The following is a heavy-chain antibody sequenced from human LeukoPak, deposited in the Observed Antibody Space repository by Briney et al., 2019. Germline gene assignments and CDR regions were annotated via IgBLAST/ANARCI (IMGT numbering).Heavy chain of an antibody. V-gene: IGHV1-18*04. J-gene: IGHJ4*02. CDR3: ARIMITFGGVIANVDY. CDR2: ISAYNGNT. CDR1: GYTFTGYY. Sequence: ASVKVSCKASGYTFTGYYMHWVRQAPGQGLEWMGWISAYNGNTNYTQKLQGRVTMSTDTSTSTAYMELRSLRSDDTAVYYCARIMITFGGVIANVDYWGQGTLVTVSS. D-gene: IGHD3-16*02.